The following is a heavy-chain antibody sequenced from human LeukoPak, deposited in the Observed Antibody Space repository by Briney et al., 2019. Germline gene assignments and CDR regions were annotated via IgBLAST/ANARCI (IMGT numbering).Heavy chain of an antibody. J-gene: IGHJ4*02. CDR1: GGSFNAYY. V-gene: IGHV4-34*01. CDR2: INHSGST. D-gene: IGHD1-1*01. Sequence: PSETLSLTCAVDGGSFNAYYWSWIRQPPGKGLEWIGEINHSGSTNYNSSLKSRVTISVDTSKNQFSLKLSSVTAADTAIYYCARATLQLERRPFDYWGQGTLVTVSS. CDR3: ARATLQLERRPFDY.